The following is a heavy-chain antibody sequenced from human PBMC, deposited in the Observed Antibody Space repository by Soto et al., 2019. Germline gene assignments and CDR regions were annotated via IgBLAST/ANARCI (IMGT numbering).Heavy chain of an antibody. J-gene: IGHJ4*02. CDR1: GITLSSYA. CDR2: ISASGGST. D-gene: IGHD1-26*01. V-gene: IGHV3-23*01. Sequence: PGGALRLYCAASGITLSSYAMSWVRQAPGKGPEWVSGISASGGSTSYADSVKGRFTISRDNSKNTLYLQMNSLRADDTAVYHCAKGQNSGTYRFYFDYWGQGALVTVSS. CDR3: AKGQNSGTYRFYFDY.